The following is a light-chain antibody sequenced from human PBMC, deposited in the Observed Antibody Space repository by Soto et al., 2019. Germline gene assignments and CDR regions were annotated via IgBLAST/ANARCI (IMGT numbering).Light chain of an antibody. Sequence: DIQMTQSPSSLSAAVGDRVTITCRASQGIRNYLAWYQQKPGKVPKLLVYAASTLQAGDPSRFSGSESGTDFHITINSLQPEDVATYYCKNYDGAAFTFGPANKVD. CDR1: QGIRNY. J-gene: IGKJ3*01. CDR3: KNYDGAAFT. V-gene: IGKV1-27*01. CDR2: AAS.